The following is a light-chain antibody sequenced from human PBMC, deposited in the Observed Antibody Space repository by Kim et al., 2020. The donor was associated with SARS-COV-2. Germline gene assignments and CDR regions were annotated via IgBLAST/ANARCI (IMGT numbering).Light chain of an antibody. V-gene: IGKV3-20*01. Sequence: EIVLTQSPDTLSLSPGERATLSCRASQIVSSKYMAWYQQKSGQAPRLLIYGASSRATGVPDRFSGSGSGTDFTLTIRRLEPEDFAVYYCQQYGTSSTFGQGTKVDIK. CDR1: QIVSSKY. J-gene: IGKJ1*01. CDR3: QQYGTSST. CDR2: GAS.